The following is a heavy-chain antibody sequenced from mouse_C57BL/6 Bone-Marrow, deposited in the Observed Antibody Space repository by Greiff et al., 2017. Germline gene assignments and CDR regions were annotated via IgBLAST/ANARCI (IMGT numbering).Heavy chain of an antibody. CDR1: GYTFTDYY. Sequence: DVQLQESGPVLVKPGASVKMSCKASGYTFTDYYMNWVKQSHGKSLEWIGVINPYNGGTSYNQKFKGKATLTVDKSSSTAYMELNSLTSEDSAVYYCARERYWYFDVWGTGTTVTVSS. CDR2: INPYNGGT. CDR3: ARERYWYFDV. V-gene: IGHV1-19*01. J-gene: IGHJ1*03.